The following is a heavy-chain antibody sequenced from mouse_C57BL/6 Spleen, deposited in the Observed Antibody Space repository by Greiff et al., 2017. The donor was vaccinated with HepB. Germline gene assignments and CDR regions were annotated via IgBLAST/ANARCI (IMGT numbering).Heavy chain of an antibody. CDR1: GYTFTDYN. J-gene: IGHJ1*03. CDR2: INPNNGGT. D-gene: IGHD1-1*01. V-gene: IGHV1-18*01. CDR3: ARDYGSSPNWYFDV. Sequence: EVQLQESGPELVKPGASVKIPCKASGYTFTDYNMDWVKQSHGKSLEWIGDINPNNGGTIYNQKFKGKATLTVDKSSSTAYMELRSLTSEDTAVYYCARDYGSSPNWYFDVWGTGTTVTVSS.